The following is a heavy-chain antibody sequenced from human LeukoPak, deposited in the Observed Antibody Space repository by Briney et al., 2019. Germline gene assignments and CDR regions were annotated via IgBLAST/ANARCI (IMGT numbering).Heavy chain of an antibody. CDR3: AGEWYNWNGFDY. CDR1: GFTFRSYG. J-gene: IGHJ4*02. CDR2: MWYDGCKK. V-gene: IGHV3-33*01. D-gene: IGHD1-1*01. Sequence: GGSLRLPCAASGFTFRSYGMHGVRRAPGKGLVGVAVMWYDGCKKFYADSVKGRFTISRDNSKNTLYLQMNSLRAEDTAVYYCAGEWYNWNGFDYWGQGTLVTVSS.